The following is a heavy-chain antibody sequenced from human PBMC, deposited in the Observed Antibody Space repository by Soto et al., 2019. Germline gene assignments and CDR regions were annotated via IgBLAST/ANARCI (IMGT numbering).Heavy chain of an antibody. CDR2: IYYSGST. D-gene: IGHD6-13*01. V-gene: IGHV4-30-4*01. J-gene: IGHJ6*02. Sequence: SETLSLTCTVSGGSISSGDYYWSWIRQPPGKGLEWIGYIYYSGSTYYNPSLKSRVTISVDTSKNQFSLKLSSVTAADTAVYYCARDYXQQQQPFDLYYYYGMDVWGQGTTVTVSS. CDR1: GGSISSGDYY. CDR3: ARDYXQQQQPFDLYYYYGMDV.